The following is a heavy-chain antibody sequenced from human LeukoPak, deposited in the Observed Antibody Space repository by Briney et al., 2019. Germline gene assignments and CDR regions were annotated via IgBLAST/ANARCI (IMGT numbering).Heavy chain of an antibody. CDR3: ARDRPWGYTYGQIDY. J-gene: IGHJ4*02. Sequence: GASVKVSCKASGYTFTGYYMHWVRQAPGQGLEWMGWINPNSGDTNYAQNLQGRVTMTTDTSTSTAYMELRSLRSDDTAVYYCARDRPWGYTYGQIDYWGQGTLVTVSS. CDR1: GYTFTGYY. CDR2: INPNSGDT. V-gene: IGHV1-2*02. D-gene: IGHD5-18*01.